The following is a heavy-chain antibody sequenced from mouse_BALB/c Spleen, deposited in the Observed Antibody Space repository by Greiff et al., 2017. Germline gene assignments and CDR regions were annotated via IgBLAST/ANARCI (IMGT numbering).Heavy chain of an antibody. CDR1: GYTFTSYW. CDR2: IYPSDSYT. CDR3: TRFSYRYDEGYYAMDY. D-gene: IGHD2-14*01. Sequence: QVQLKQSGAELVRPGASVKLSCKASGYTFTSYWINWVKQRPGQGLEWIGNIYPSDSYTNYNQKFKDKATLTVDKSSSTAYMQLSSPTSEDSAVYYCTRFSYRYDEGYYAMDYWGQGTSVTVSS. V-gene: IGHV1-69*02. J-gene: IGHJ4*01.